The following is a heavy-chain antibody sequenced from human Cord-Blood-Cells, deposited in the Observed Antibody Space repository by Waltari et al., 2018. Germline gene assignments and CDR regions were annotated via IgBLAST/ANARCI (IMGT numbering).Heavy chain of an antibody. D-gene: IGHD2-2*01. V-gene: IGHV3-33*01. Sequence: QVQLVESGGGVVQPGRSLRLSCVASGFTFSSYGMHWVHQAPGKGLEWVAVIWYDGSNKYYADSVKGRFTISRDNSKNTLYLQMNSLRAEDTAVYYCARDTLKSSTSCYVCGMDVWGQGTTVTVSS. CDR1: GFTFSSYG. CDR2: IWYDGSNK. J-gene: IGHJ6*02. CDR3: ARDTLKSSTSCYVCGMDV.